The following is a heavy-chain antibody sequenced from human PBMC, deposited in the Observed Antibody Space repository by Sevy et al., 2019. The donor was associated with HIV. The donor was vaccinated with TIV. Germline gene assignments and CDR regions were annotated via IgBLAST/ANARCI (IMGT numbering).Heavy chain of an antibody. CDR3: AKDRAVLVGDAFDL. J-gene: IGHJ3*01. D-gene: IGHD2-15*01. CDR1: EITLSNYA. CDR2: ISGSGGST. Sequence: GGSLRLSCAASEITLSNYAMNWVRQAPGRGLEWVSAISGSGGSTYYADSVKGRFTISRDNSKNTLSLQMHSLRFEDTAVYYCAKDRAVLVGDAFDLWGQGTMVTVSS. V-gene: IGHV3-23*01.